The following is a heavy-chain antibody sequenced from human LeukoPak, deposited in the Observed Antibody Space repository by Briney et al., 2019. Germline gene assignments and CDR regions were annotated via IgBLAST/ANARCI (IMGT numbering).Heavy chain of an antibody. V-gene: IGHV4-38-2*01. J-gene: IGHJ3*02. CDR3: ARVGYCSSTSCYDGAFDI. D-gene: IGHD2-2*01. Sequence: SETLSLTCAVSGYSISSGYYWGWIRQPPGKGREWIGTIYHSGSSSYNPSLKSRVTISVDTSKNQFSLKLSSVTAADTAVYYCARVGYCSSTSCYDGAFDIWGQGTMVTVSS. CDR2: IYHSGSS. CDR1: GYSISSGYY.